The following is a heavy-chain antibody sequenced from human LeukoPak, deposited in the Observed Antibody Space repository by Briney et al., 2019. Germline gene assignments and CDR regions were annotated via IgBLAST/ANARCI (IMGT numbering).Heavy chain of an antibody. CDR1: GYTFSTYW. J-gene: IGHJ4*02. D-gene: IGHD3-3*01. V-gene: IGHV5-51*01. CDR2: IYPGDSDT. CDR3: ARLPGVGFLEWLLDY. Sequence: GESLKISCKASGYTFSTYWIGWVRQMPGKGLECMGIIYPGDSDTRYSPSFQGQVTISVDKSISTAYLQWSSLKASDTAIYYCARLPGVGFLEWLLDYWGQGTLATVS.